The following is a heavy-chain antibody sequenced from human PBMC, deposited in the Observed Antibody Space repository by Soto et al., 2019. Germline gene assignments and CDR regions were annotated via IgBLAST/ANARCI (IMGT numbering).Heavy chain of an antibody. D-gene: IGHD6-19*01. Sequence: SETLSLTCAVYGGSFSGYYWSWIRQPPGKGLEWIGEINHSGSTNYNPSLKSRVTISVDTSKNQFSLKLSSVTAADTAVYYCAIKWLLDAFDIWGQGTKVTVSS. CDR1: GGSFSGYY. J-gene: IGHJ3*02. CDR3: AIKWLLDAFDI. V-gene: IGHV4-34*01. CDR2: INHSGST.